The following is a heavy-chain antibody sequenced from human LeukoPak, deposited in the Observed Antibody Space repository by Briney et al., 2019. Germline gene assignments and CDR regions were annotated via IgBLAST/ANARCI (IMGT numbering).Heavy chain of an antibody. Sequence: PGRSLRLSCAASGFTFDDYAMHWARQAPGKGLEWVSGLSWNGATVGYADSVKGRFTISRDNAKNSLYLQMNSLRAEDTALYYCAVSPGLGFGELFDYWGQGTLVTVSS. D-gene: IGHD3-10*01. CDR3: AVSPGLGFGELFDY. J-gene: IGHJ4*02. V-gene: IGHV3-9*01. CDR1: GFTFDDYA. CDR2: LSWNGATV.